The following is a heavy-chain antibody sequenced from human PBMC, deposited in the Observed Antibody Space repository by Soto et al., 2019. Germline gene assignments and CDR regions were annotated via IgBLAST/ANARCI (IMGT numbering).Heavy chain of an antibody. CDR3: AKDSGPQLVLTGWFDP. D-gene: IGHD6-13*01. J-gene: IGHJ5*02. CDR2: ISWNSGSI. Sequence: EVQLVESGGGLVQPGRSLRLSCAASGFTFDDYAMHWVRQAPGKGLAWVSGISWNSGSIGYADSVKGRFTISRDNAKKSLYLQMNSLRAEDTALYYCAKDSGPQLVLTGWFDPWGQGTLVTVSS. V-gene: IGHV3-9*01. CDR1: GFTFDDYA.